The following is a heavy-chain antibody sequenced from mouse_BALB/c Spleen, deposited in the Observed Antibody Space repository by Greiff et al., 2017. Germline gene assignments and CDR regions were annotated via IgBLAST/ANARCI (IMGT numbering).Heavy chain of an antibody. CDR3: ARWEEITTTDYYAMDY. D-gene: IGHD2-4*01. J-gene: IGHJ4*01. V-gene: IGHV1-80*01. Sequence: QVQLQQSGAELVRPGSSVKISCKASGYAFSSYWMNWVKQRPGQGLEWIGQIYPGDGDTNYNGKFKGKATLTADKSSSTAYMQLSSLTSEDSAVYFCARWEEITTTDYYAMDYWGQGTSVTVSS. CDR1: GYAFSSYW. CDR2: IYPGDGDT.